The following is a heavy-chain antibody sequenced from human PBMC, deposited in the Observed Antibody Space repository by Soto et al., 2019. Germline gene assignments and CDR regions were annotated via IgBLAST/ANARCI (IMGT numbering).Heavy chain of an antibody. CDR1: GFTFSSYT. CDR3: AREDY. CDR2: ISTDGSNK. J-gene: IGHJ4*02. V-gene: IGHV3-30-3*01. Sequence: GGSLRLSCAASGFTFSSYTMHWVRQAPGKGLEWVTLISTDGSNKYFADSVKGRFTISRDNSKNTLYLQMNSLRAEDTAVYYCAREDYWGQGTLVTVSS.